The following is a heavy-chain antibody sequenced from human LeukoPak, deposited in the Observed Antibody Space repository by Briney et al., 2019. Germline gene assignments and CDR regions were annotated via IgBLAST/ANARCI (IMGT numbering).Heavy chain of an antibody. D-gene: IGHD6-19*01. V-gene: IGHV3-21*01. J-gene: IGHJ4*02. CDR3: ARDHHSSGWYPFDY. Sequence: PGGSLRLSCAASGFTFSSYSMNWVRQAPGKGLEWVSSISSSSSYIYYADSVKGRFTISRDNAKNSLYLQMNSLRAEDTAVYYCARDHHSSGWYPFDYWGQGTLVTVSS. CDR2: ISSSSSYI. CDR1: GFTFSSYS.